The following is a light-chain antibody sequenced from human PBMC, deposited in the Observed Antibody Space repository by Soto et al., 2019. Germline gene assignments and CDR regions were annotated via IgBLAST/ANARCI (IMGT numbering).Light chain of an antibody. Sequence: EIVLTQSLGTLSLSPVERATLSCRASESVRSSYLAWYQQKPGQAPRILIYGASTRATGIPDRLSGSGSGTDFTLTISRLEPEDFAVYDCHQYGTSPLTFGGGTKVDIK. CDR3: HQYGTSPLT. J-gene: IGKJ4*01. CDR1: ESVRSSY. V-gene: IGKV3-20*01. CDR2: GAS.